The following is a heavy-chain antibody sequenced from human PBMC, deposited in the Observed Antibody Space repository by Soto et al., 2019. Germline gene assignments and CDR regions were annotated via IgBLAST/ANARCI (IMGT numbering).Heavy chain of an antibody. CDR1: GFTFSNAW. J-gene: IGHJ4*02. CDR3: KKDNYGYGPFDY. Sequence: GSLRLSCAASGFTFSNAWMNWVRQAPGKGLEWVGRIKSKTDGGTTDYAAPVKGRFTISRDDSKNTLYLQMNSLKTEDTAVYYGKKDNYGYGPFDYWGQGNLVTVSS. V-gene: IGHV3-15*07. CDR2: IKSKTDGGTT. D-gene: IGHD5-12*01.